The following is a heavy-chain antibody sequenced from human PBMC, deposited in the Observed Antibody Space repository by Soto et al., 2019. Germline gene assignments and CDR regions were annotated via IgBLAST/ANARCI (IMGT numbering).Heavy chain of an antibody. CDR1: GGSISSGDYY. V-gene: IGHV4-30-4*01. Sequence: SETLSLTCTVSGGSISSGDYYWSWIRQPPGKGLEWIGYIYYSGSTYYNPSLKSRVTISVDTSKNQFSLKLSSVTAADTAVYYCASGPIVVVPAAHKYYYYGMDVWGQGTTVTVSS. J-gene: IGHJ6*02. CDR3: ASGPIVVVPAAHKYYYYGMDV. CDR2: IYYSGST. D-gene: IGHD2-2*01.